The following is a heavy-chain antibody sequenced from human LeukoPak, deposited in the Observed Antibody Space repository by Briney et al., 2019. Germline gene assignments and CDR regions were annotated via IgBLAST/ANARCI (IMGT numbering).Heavy chain of an antibody. CDR2: ITTYNGNT. D-gene: IGHD4-17*01. Sequence: ASVKVSFKASGYTFTSYYMHWVRQAPGQGLEWMGWITTYNGNTKYAHKLQGRVTMTTDTPTSTAYMDLRGLRSDDTAVYYCARGYDYGDYVGDFDYWGQGTLVTVSS. V-gene: IGHV1-18*04. J-gene: IGHJ4*02. CDR3: ARGYDYGDYVGDFDY. CDR1: GYTFTSYY.